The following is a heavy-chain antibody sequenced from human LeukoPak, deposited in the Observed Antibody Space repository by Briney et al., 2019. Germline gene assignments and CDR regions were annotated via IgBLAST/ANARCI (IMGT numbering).Heavy chain of an antibody. J-gene: IGHJ4*02. V-gene: IGHV3-7*04. CDR1: GFTFNRYW. CDR2: IKQDGSEK. CDR3: ARIDYYDSSGYRHYYFDY. D-gene: IGHD3-22*01. Sequence: PGGSLRLSCAASGFTFNRYWLTWVRQAPGKGLEWVANIKQDGSEKYYVDSVKGRFTISRDSAKNSLYLQMNSLRAEDTAVYYCARIDYYDSSGYRHYYFDYWGQGTLVTASS.